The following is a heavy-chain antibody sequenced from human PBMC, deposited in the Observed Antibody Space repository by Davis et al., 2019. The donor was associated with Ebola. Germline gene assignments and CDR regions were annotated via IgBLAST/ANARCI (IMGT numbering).Heavy chain of an antibody. V-gene: IGHV3-15*01. CDR1: EFTFSNYG. Sequence: GESLKISCAASEFTFSNYGMHWVRQAPGKGLEWVGRIKSKTDGGTTDYAAPVKGRFTISRDDSKNTLYLQMNSLKTEDTAVYYCARRAWFDPWGQGTLVTVSS. CDR2: IKSKTDGGTT. CDR3: ARRAWFDP. J-gene: IGHJ5*02.